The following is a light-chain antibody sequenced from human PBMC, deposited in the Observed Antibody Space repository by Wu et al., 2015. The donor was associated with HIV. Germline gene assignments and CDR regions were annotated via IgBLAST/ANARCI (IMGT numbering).Light chain of an antibody. Sequence: QMTQSPSTLSASVGDRVTITCRVSQSTSSWLAWYQQKPGKAPKVLIYKASSLEGGVPSRFSGSGSGTEFTLTISSLQPEDFATYFCQQTYSIVPLTFGGGTKVEI. CDR2: KAS. CDR1: QSTSSW. J-gene: IGKJ4*01. V-gene: IGKV1-5*03. CDR3: QQTYSIVPLT.